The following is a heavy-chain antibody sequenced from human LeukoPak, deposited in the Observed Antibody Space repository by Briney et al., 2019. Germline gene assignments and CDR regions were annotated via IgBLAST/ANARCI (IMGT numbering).Heavy chain of an antibody. D-gene: IGHD5-24*01. CDR1: GFTFSSYG. CDR2: IWYDGSNK. Sequence: GGSLRLSCLSSGFTFSSYGMHWVRQAPSKGLEWVAFIWYDGSNKYYADSVKGRFTISRDNSENTLYLQMSSLRAEDTALYYCARDSGYGYNTFPTADYWGQGILVTVSS. CDR3: ARDSGYGYNTFPTADY. V-gene: IGHV3-33*01. J-gene: IGHJ4*02.